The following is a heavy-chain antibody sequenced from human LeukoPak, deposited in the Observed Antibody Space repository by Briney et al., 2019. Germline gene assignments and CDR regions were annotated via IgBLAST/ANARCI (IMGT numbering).Heavy chain of an antibody. CDR1: SYTFTSYG. CDR2: INTYNGNA. D-gene: IGHD2/OR15-2a*01. V-gene: IGHV1-18*01. Sequence: ASVKVSCKASSYTFTSYGISWVRQAPGQGLEWMGWINTYNGNANSAQKFQDRVTMTRDTSTSTAYMDLRRLRSDDTAVYYCARDCNSGNCYSDSWGQGTLVTVSS. CDR3: ARDCNSGNCYSDS. J-gene: IGHJ4*02.